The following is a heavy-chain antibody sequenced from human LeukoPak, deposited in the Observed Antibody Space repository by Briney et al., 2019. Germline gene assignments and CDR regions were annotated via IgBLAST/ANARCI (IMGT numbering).Heavy chain of an antibody. CDR3: AKSGSSWPNWFDP. CDR1: GFTFSSYW. D-gene: IGHD6-13*01. J-gene: IGHJ5*02. V-gene: IGHV3-7*03. Sequence: GGSLRLSCTASGFTFSSYWMTWVRQAPGKGLEWVANIKEDGSEKKYVDSVKGRFTISRDNSKNTLYLQMNSLRAEDTAVYYCAKSGSSWPNWFDPWGQGTLVTVSS. CDR2: IKEDGSEK.